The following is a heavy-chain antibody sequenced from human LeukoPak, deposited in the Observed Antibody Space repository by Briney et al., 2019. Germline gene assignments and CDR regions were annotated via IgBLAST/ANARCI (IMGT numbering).Heavy chain of an antibody. J-gene: IGHJ6*02. V-gene: IGHV4-59*08. CDR3: AGTTTKTRYYYYGMDV. CDR2: IYYSGST. CDR1: GGSISSYY. Sequence: SETLSLTCTASGGSISSYYWSWIRQPPGKGLEWIGYIYYSGSTNYNPSLKSRVTISVDTSKNQFSLKLSSVTAADTAVYYCAGTTTKTRYYYYGMDVWGQGTTVTVSS. D-gene: IGHD4-11*01.